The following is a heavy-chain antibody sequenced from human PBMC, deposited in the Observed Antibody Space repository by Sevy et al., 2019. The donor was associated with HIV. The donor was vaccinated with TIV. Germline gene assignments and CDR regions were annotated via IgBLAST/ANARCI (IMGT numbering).Heavy chain of an antibody. V-gene: IGHV1-69*13. Sequence: ASVKVSCKGSGGTFSSYAISWVRQAPGQGLEWMGGIIPIFGTANYAQMFQGRVTITADESTSTAYMELRSLRSEDTAVYYCARCLFRYNDSSGYCAFDIWGQGTMVTVSS. J-gene: IGHJ3*02. D-gene: IGHD3-22*01. CDR1: GGTFSSYA. CDR3: ARCLFRYNDSSGYCAFDI. CDR2: IIPIFGTA.